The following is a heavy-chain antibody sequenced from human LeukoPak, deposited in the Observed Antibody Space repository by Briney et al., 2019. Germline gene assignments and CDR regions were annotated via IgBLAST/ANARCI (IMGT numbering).Heavy chain of an antibody. CDR3: ARARSYYYGSGSYYPYYYYGMDV. D-gene: IGHD3-10*01. CDR2: IYHSGST. V-gene: IGHV4-4*02. J-gene: IGHJ6*02. CDR1: GFTFSNAW. Sequence: GSLRLSCAASGFTFSNAWMSWVRQPPGKGLEWIGEIYHSGSTNYNPSPKSRVTISVDKSKNQFSLKLSSVTAADTAVYYCARARSYYYGSGSYYPYYYYGMDVWGQGTTVTVSS.